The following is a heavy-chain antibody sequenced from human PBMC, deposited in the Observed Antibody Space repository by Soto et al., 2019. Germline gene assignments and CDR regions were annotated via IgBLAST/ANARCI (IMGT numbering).Heavy chain of an antibody. CDR1: GFTFSSYA. V-gene: IGHV3-23*01. D-gene: IGHD6-13*01. J-gene: IGHJ4*02. Sequence: EVQLLESGGGLVQPGGSLRLSCAASGFTFSSYAMNWVRQAPGKGLEWVSVISGSGDSTYYADSVKGRFTISRDKSKNTLYLQMNSLSAEETAVYYCARRSSSWYFDYWGQGTLVTVSS. CDR2: ISGSGDST. CDR3: ARRSSSWYFDY.